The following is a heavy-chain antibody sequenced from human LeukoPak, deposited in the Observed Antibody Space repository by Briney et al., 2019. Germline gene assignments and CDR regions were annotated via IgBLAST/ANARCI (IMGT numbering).Heavy chain of an antibody. CDR3: ARAARGGFDY. D-gene: IGHD3-10*01. Sequence: SETLSLTCTVSGGSISSSSYYWGWIRQPPGKGLEWIGYIYYSGSTYYNPSLKSRVTISVDTSKNQFSLKLSSVTAADTAVYYCARAARGGFDYWGQGTLVTVSS. CDR2: IYYSGST. CDR1: GGSISSSSYY. V-gene: IGHV4-30-4*08. J-gene: IGHJ4*02.